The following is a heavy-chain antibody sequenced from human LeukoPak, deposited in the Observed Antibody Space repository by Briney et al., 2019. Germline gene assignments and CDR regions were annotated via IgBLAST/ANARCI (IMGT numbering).Heavy chain of an antibody. CDR1: GGSISSYY. V-gene: IGHV3-15*01. CDR3: STDHRTIYGVVFPDY. Sequence: ETLSLTCTVSGGSISSYYWSWVRQAPGKGLEWVGRINYKSYGGTADYAAPVKGRFTISRDDSKDTLYLQMNSLKTEDTGVYYCSTDHRTIYGVVFPDYWGQGTLVTVSS. D-gene: IGHD3-3*01. CDR2: INYKSYGGTA. J-gene: IGHJ4*02.